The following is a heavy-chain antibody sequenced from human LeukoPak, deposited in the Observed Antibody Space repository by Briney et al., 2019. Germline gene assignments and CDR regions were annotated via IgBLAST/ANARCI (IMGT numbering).Heavy chain of an antibody. CDR2: INHSGST. CDR1: GGSFSGYY. Sequence: SETLSLTCDVYGGSFSGYYWSWIRPPPGKGLEWIGEINHSGSTNYNPSLKSRVTISVDTSKNQFSLKLSSVTAADTAVYYCARLYYYDTSGQAYWGQGTLVTVSS. J-gene: IGHJ4*02. CDR3: ARLYYYDTSGQAY. V-gene: IGHV4-34*01. D-gene: IGHD3-22*01.